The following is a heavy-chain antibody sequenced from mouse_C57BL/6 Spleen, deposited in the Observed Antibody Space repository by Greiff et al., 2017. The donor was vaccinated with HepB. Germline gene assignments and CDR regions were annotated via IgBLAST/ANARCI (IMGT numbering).Heavy chain of an antibody. CDR1: GYTFTSYW. V-gene: IGHV1-53*01. J-gene: IGHJ1*03. CDR2: INPSNGGT. Sequence: QVQLQQSGAELVKPGASVKLSCKASGYTFTSYWMHWVKQRPGQGLEWIGNINPSNGGTNYNEKFKSKATLTVDKSSSTAYMQLSSLTSEDSAVYYCAREALSLRSLFDVWGTGTTVTVSS. D-gene: IGHD1-1*01. CDR3: AREALSLRSLFDV.